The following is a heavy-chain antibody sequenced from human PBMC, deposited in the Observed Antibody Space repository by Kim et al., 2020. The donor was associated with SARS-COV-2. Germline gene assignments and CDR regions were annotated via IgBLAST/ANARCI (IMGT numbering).Heavy chain of an antibody. CDR1: GYSFTSYW. Sequence: GESLKISCKGSGYSFTSYWIGWVRQMPGKGLEWMGIIYPGDSDTRYSPSFQGQVTISADKSISTAYLQWSSLKASDTAMYYCARVYCYDGSCYYRQAFDIWGQGTMVTVSS. CDR2: IYPGDSDT. D-gene: IGHD2-15*01. J-gene: IGHJ3*02. V-gene: IGHV5-51*01. CDR3: ARVYCYDGSCYYRQAFDI.